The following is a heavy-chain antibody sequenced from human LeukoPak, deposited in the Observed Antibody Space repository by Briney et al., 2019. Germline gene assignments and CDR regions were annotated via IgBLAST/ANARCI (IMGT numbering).Heavy chain of an antibody. CDR1: GFTFSSYW. CDR2: ISGSGGST. Sequence: GGSLRLSCAASGFTFSSYWMHWVRQAPGKGLEWVSAISGSGGSTYYADSVKGRFTISRDNSKNTLYLQMNSLRAEDTAVYYCAKEWLPNPMAPHFDYWGQGTLVTVSS. D-gene: IGHD5-24*01. CDR3: AKEWLPNPMAPHFDY. V-gene: IGHV3-23*01. J-gene: IGHJ4*02.